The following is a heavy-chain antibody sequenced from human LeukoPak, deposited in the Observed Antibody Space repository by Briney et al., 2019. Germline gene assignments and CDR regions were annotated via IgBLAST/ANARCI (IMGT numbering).Heavy chain of an antibody. CDR3: ARMCLAVPAAINPTKGLDY. J-gene: IGHJ4*02. CDR2: IYYSGNT. D-gene: IGHD2-2*01. CDR1: GDSISSGHYY. V-gene: IGHV4-31*03. Sequence: PSETLSLTCTVSGDSISSGHYYWSWIRQHPGKGLEWIGYIYYSGNTYYNPSLKSRVTISVDTSKNQFSLKLSSVTAADTAVYYCARMCLAVPAAINPTKGLDYWGQGTLVTVSS.